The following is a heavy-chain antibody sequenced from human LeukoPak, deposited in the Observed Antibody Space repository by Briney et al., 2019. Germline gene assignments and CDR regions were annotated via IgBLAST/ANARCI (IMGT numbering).Heavy chain of an antibody. V-gene: IGHV1-69*01. Sequence: ASVKVSCKASGGTFSSYAISWVRQAPGQGLEWMGGIFPIFGTANYTQKFQGRVTITPDESTSTAYMELSSLRSEDTAVYYCAIAYCGGDCLPFAYWGQGTLITVSS. CDR2: IFPIFGTA. CDR1: GGTFSSYA. D-gene: IGHD2-21*02. CDR3: AIAYCGGDCLPFAY. J-gene: IGHJ4*02.